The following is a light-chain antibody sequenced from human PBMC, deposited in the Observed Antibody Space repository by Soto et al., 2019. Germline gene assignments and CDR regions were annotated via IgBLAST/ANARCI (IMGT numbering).Light chain of an antibody. Sequence: EIVMTRSPTTPSVSPGPRATLSCRASQNIISNLALYQQKPGQAPRTLVYGASSRATGIPDRFIGSGSGTDFTLTISGMEPEDFAVYSCQHYDSSPTFGGGTKVDIK. V-gene: IGKV3-20*01. CDR2: GAS. CDR3: QHYDSSPT. CDR1: QNIISN. J-gene: IGKJ4*01.